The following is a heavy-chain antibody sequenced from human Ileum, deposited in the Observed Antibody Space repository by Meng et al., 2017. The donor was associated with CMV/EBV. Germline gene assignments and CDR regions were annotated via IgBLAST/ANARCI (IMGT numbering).Heavy chain of an antibody. D-gene: IGHD6-6*01. CDR2: ISGSGGST. Sequence: GESLKISCAASGFTFSSYAMSWVRQAPGKGLEWVSAISGSGGSTYYADSVKGRFTISRDNSKNTLCLQMNSLRAEDTAVYYCAKDVYSSSSDLSFDYWGQGTLVTVSS. CDR3: AKDVYSSSSDLSFDY. CDR1: GFTFSSYA. V-gene: IGHV3-23*01. J-gene: IGHJ4*02.